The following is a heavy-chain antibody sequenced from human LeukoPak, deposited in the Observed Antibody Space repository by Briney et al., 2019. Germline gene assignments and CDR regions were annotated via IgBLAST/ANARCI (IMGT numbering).Heavy chain of an antibody. D-gene: IGHD2-2*01. CDR3: ARGGIVVVPAAMMGGSALDY. CDR2: IYHSGST. CDR1: GGSISSGGYY. Sequence: PSQTLSLTCTVSGGSISSGGYYWSWIRQPPGKGLEWIGYIYHSGSTYYNPSLKSRVTISVDRSKNQFSLKLSSVTAADTAVYYCARGGIVVVPAAMMGGSALDYWGQGTLVTVSS. V-gene: IGHV4-30-2*01. J-gene: IGHJ4*02.